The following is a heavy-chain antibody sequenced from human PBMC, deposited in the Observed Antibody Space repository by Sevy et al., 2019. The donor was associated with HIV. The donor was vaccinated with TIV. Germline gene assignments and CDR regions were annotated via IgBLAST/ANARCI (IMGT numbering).Heavy chain of an antibody. Sequence: SETLSLTCTVSGGSISSGGYYWSWIRQHPGKGLEWIGYIYYSGSTYYNPSLKSRVTISVDTSKNQFSLKLSSVTAADTAVYYCARATSSCWSFDYWGQGTLVTVSS. CDR2: IYYSGST. CDR1: GGSISSGGYY. J-gene: IGHJ4*02. D-gene: IGHD6-13*01. CDR3: ARATSSCWSFDY. V-gene: IGHV4-31*03.